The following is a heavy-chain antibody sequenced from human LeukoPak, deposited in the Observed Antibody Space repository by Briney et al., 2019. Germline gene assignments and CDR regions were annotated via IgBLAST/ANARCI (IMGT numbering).Heavy chain of an antibody. CDR1: GGTFSSYA. Sequence: SVKVSCKASGGTFSSYAISWVRQAPGQGLEWMGRIIPILGIANYAQKFQGRVTITADKSTSTAYMELSSLRSEDTAVYYCARSKMATIGYGMDVWGQGTTVTVSS. V-gene: IGHV1-69*04. CDR3: ARSKMATIGYGMDV. CDR2: IIPILGIA. D-gene: IGHD5-24*01. J-gene: IGHJ6*02.